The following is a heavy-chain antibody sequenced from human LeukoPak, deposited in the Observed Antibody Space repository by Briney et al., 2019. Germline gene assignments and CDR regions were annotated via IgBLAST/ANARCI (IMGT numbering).Heavy chain of an antibody. Sequence: ASVKVSCKASGYTFTSYYMHWVRQAPGQGLEWMGIINPSGGSTSYAQKFQGRVTMTRDTSTSTVYMELSSLRSEGTAVYYCARDRIHYYDSSGPSRYYYYYGMDVWGQGTTVTVSS. D-gene: IGHD3-22*01. CDR3: ARDRIHYYDSSGPSRYYYYYGMDV. CDR2: INPSGGST. J-gene: IGHJ6*02. CDR1: GYTFTSYY. V-gene: IGHV1-46*01.